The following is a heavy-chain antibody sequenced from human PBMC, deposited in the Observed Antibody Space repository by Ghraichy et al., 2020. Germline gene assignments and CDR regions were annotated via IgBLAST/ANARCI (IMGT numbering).Heavy chain of an antibody. CDR2: IRRKGERT. CDR3: VRDLDWTYDY. CDR1: GFTFSSST. V-gene: IGHV3-64*01. J-gene: IGHJ4*02. Sequence: GGSPRLSCAVSGFTFSSSTMHWVRQAPGKGLEYVSAIRRKGERTYYANSVKGRFTISGDDSKNTLYLQMDSLRLDDMAVYYCVRDLDWTYDYWGQGTPVTVSS. D-gene: IGHD3-9*01.